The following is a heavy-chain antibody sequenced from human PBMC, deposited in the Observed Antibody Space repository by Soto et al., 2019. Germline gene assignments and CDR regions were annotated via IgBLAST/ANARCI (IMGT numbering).Heavy chain of an antibody. D-gene: IGHD3-3*01. CDR1: GGSITMGAHC. J-gene: IGHJ6*02. V-gene: IGHV4-30-4*01. Sequence: SESLSLTCTVSGGSITMGAHCWNWLRQPPGKGREWIGYINYNGRTYYNPSLKSRVSTSVDTTKNQFSLMLSSLTAADTAVYYCARDQSGYRADYGLDVWGQGTTVTVSS. CDR3: ARDQSGYRADYGLDV. CDR2: INYNGRT.